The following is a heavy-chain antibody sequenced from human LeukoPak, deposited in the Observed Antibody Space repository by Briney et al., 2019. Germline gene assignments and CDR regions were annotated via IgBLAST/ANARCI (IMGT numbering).Heavy chain of an antibody. CDR3: TTDPNYYDSSGYYLNHAFDI. CDR2: IRSKANSYAT. CDR1: GFTFSGSA. V-gene: IGHV3-73*01. Sequence: GGSLRLSCAASGFTFSGSAMHWVRQASGKGLEWVGRIRSKANSYATAYAASVKGRFTISRDDSKNTAYLKMNSLKTEDTAVYYCTTDPNYYDSSGYYLNHAFDIWGQGTMVTVSS. D-gene: IGHD3-22*01. J-gene: IGHJ3*02.